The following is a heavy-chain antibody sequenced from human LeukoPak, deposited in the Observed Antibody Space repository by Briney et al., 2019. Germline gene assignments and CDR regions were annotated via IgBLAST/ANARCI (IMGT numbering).Heavy chain of an antibody. Sequence: SQTLSLTXTVSGGSISSGSYYWSWIRQPAGKGLEWIGRIYTSGSTNYNPSLKSRVTISVDTSKNQFSLKLSSVTAADTAVYYCARELLNRGTTGTGHFDYWGQGTLVTVSS. CDR2: IYTSGST. CDR1: GGSISSGSYY. D-gene: IGHD1-1*01. J-gene: IGHJ4*02. CDR3: ARELLNRGTTGTGHFDY. V-gene: IGHV4-61*02.